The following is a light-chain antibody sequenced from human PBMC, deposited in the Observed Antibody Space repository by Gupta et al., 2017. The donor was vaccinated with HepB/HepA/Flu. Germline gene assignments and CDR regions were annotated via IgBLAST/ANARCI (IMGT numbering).Light chain of an antibody. CDR2: DVV. V-gene: IGLV2-8*01. CDR1: SSDIGAYNL. CDR3: FSYAGNDNWV. J-gene: IGLJ1*01. Sequence: QSASPQPPAASGSPERSVTISCTGTSSDIGAYNLVSSYQQHPGQAPELIIYDVVQRPSGVPDRFSDSKSGNTASLTVSGLQAEDEADYYCFSYAGNDNWVFGGGTKVTVL.